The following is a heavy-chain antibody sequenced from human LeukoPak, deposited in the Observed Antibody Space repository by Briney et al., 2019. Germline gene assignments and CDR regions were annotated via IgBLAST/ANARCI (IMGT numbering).Heavy chain of an antibody. V-gene: IGHV3-7*01. CDR2: IKQDGSEK. Sequence: GGSLRLSCAASGFTFSSYEMSWVRQAPGKGLEWVANIKQDGSEKYYVDSVKGRFTISRDNAKNSLYLQMNSLRAEDTAVYYCARDPFNSDYYYYMDVWGKGTTVTVSS. D-gene: IGHD1-26*01. CDR3: ARDPFNSDYYYYMDV. CDR1: GFTFSSYE. J-gene: IGHJ6*03.